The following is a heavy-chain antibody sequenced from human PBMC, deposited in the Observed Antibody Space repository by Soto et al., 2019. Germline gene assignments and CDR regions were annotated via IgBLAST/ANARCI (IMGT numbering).Heavy chain of an antibody. D-gene: IGHD3-9*01. CDR2: IAYDGSNK. CDR3: ARDDILPGSPIPPTVFDP. Sequence: GGSLRLSCAASGFTFSSYAMHWVRQAPGKGLEWVAVIAYDGSNKYYADSVKGRFTISRDNSKNTLYLQMNSLRAEDTAVYYRARDDILPGSPIPPTVFDPWGQGTLVTVSS. J-gene: IGHJ5*02. V-gene: IGHV3-30-3*01. CDR1: GFTFSSYA.